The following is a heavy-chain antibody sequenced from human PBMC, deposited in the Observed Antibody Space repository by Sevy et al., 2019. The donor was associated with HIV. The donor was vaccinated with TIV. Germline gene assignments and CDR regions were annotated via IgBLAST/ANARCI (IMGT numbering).Heavy chain of an antibody. D-gene: IGHD3-22*01. CDR1: GFTFSSYA. V-gene: IGHV3-30-3*01. CDR3: ARDHSSGWDY. J-gene: IGHJ4*02. Sequence: GGSLRLSCAASGFTFSSYAMHWVRQAPGKGLEWVAVISYDGSNKYYADSVKGRFTISRDNSKNTLYLQMNSLRAEDTAVYYCARDHSSGWDYWGQGTLVTFSS. CDR2: ISYDGSNK.